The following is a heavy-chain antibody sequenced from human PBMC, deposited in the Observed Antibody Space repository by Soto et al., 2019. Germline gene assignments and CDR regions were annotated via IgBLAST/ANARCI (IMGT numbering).Heavy chain of an antibody. J-gene: IGHJ3*01. D-gene: IGHD2-15*01. CDR1: GDSIRSYY. CDR2: LYHSGNT. Sequence: SETLSLTCTVSGDSIRSYYRSWIRQPPGKGLEWIAYLYHSGNTIYNPSIKSRVTTSVDTSRNQFSLKLSSVTAADTAVYYCARHKTEEYCTDASCLVIFDLWGLGTMVTVSS. V-gene: IGHV4-59*08. CDR3: ARHKTEEYCTDASCLVIFDL.